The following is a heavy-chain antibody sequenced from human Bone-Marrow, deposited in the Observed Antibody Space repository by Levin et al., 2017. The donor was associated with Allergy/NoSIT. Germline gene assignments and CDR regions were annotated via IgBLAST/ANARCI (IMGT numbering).Heavy chain of an antibody. V-gene: IGHV3-48*01. CDR2: ISSSSSTI. CDR1: GFTFSSYS. Sequence: GGSLRLSCAASGFTFSSYSMNWVRQAPGKGLEWVSYISSSSSTIYYADSVKGRFTISRVNAKNSLYLQMNSLRAEDTAVYYCARPSRTDYYGSGSAVLYFDYWGQGTLVTVSS. J-gene: IGHJ4*02. CDR3: ARPSRTDYYGSGSAVLYFDY. D-gene: IGHD3-10*01.